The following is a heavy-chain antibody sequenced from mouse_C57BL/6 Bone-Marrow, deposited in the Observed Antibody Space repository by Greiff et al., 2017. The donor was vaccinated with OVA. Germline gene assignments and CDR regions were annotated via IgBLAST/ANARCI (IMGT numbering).Heavy chain of an antibody. V-gene: IGHV14-2*01. Sequence: EVQLVESGAELVKPGASVKLSCTASGFNIKDYYMHWVKQRTEQGLEWIGRIDPEDGETKYAPKFPGKATITADTSSNTAYLQLSSLTSDDTAVYYCASRRLSRSYDWYFDVWGTGTTVTVSS. CDR2: IDPEDGET. J-gene: IGHJ1*03. CDR3: ASRRLSRSYDWYFDV. D-gene: IGHD1-1*01. CDR1: GFNIKDYY.